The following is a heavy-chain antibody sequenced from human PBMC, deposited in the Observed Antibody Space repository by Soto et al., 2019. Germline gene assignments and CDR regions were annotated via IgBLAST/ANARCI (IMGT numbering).Heavy chain of an antibody. D-gene: IGHD6-6*01. J-gene: IGHJ5*02. CDR2: IIPIFGTA. CDR1: GGTFSSYA. CDR3: ARRGDSSSSYHWFGP. Sequence: QVQLVQSGAEVKKPGSSVKVSCKASGGTFSSYAISWVRQAPGQGLEWMGGIIPIFGTANYAQKFQGRVTITADESTSTAYLELGSLRSEETAVYYCARRGDSSSSYHWFGPLGQGTLVPGSS. V-gene: IGHV1-69*01.